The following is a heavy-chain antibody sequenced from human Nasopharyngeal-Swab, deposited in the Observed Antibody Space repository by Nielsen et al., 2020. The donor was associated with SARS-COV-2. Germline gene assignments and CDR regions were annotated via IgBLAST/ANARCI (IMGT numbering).Heavy chain of an antibody. CDR2: IWYDGTNT. J-gene: IGHJ6*03. CDR3: TKGFLDYYYYMDV. D-gene: IGHD3-10*01. CDR1: GFTFSRYA. V-gene: IGHV3-33*06. Sequence: GESPKISCAASGFTFSRYAMHWVRQAPGKGLEWVTLIWYDGTNTYYADSVKGRFTISRDNSKNTVYLHMNSLRAEDTAIYYCTKGFLDYYYYMDVWGKGTTVTVSS.